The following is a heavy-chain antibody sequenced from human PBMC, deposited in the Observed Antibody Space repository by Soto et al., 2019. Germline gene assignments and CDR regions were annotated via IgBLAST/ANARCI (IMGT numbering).Heavy chain of an antibody. D-gene: IGHD3-16*01. Sequence: GGSLRLSCAASGFTFSSYGMHWVRQAPGKGLEWVAVISYDGSNKYYADSVKGRFTISRDNSKNTLYLQMNSLRAEDTAVYYCAKVGAWDWFDPWGQGTLVTVSS. CDR1: GFTFSSYG. V-gene: IGHV3-30*18. CDR3: AKVGAWDWFDP. J-gene: IGHJ5*02. CDR2: ISYDGSNK.